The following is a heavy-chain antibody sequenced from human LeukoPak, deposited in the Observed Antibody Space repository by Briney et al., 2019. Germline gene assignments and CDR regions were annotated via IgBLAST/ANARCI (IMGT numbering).Heavy chain of an antibody. CDR1: GFTFGDYA. D-gene: IGHD2-2*01. CDR3: TRDSNTHPAGY. Sequence: PGGPLRLSCTASGFTFGDYAMSWFRQAPGKGLEWVGFIRSKAYGGTTEYAASVKGRFTISRDDSKSIAYLQMNSLKTEDTAVYYCTRDSNTHPAGYWGQGTPVTVSS. V-gene: IGHV3-49*03. CDR2: IRSKAYGGTT. J-gene: IGHJ4*02.